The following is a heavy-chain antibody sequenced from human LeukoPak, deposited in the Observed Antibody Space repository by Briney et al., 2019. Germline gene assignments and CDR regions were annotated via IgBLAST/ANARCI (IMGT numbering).Heavy chain of an antibody. D-gene: IGHD3-10*01. Sequence: PGRSLRLSCAASGFTFSSYVMHWVRQAPGKGLEWVTFISYDGNNKYYADSVKGRFTMSRDNSKNTLYLQMNSLRAEDTAVYYCAKLASGSGAFDIWGQGTMVTVSS. CDR1: GFTFSSYV. V-gene: IGHV3-30-3*02. CDR3: AKLASGSGAFDI. J-gene: IGHJ3*02. CDR2: ISYDGNNK.